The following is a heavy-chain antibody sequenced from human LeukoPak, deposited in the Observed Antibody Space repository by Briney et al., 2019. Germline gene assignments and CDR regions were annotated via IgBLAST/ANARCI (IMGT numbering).Heavy chain of an antibody. Sequence: ASVKVSCKASGGTFSSYAISWVRQAPGQGLEWMGGIIPIFGTANYAQKFQGRVTITADESTSTAYMELSGLRSEDTAVYYCAREGRAGIQLWFVFDPWGQGTLVTVSS. CDR2: IIPIFGTA. D-gene: IGHD5-18*01. V-gene: IGHV1-69*13. J-gene: IGHJ5*02. CDR1: GGTFSSYA. CDR3: AREGRAGIQLWFVFDP.